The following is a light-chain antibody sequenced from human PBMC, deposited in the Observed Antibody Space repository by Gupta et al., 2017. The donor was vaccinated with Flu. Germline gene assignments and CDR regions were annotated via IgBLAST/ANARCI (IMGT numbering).Light chain of an antibody. CDR1: QSISNW. CDR2: QAS. CDR3: QRDDSLWT. J-gene: IGKJ1*01. V-gene: IGKV1-5*03. Sequence: DIQMTQSPSTLSASVGDRVTITCRASQSISNWLAWYQQKPGKVPKLLIYQASRGESGVPSRFSGSGSVTEFTLTISRLQTDDVANYYCQRDDSLWTFGQGTMVEIK.